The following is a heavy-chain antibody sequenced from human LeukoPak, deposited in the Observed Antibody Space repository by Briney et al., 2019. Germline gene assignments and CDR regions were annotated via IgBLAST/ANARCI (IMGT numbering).Heavy chain of an antibody. V-gene: IGHV4-4*07. CDR2: IYTSGST. D-gene: IGHD2-2*01. CDR3: ARTGVVVVPAARAGAPYYYYYMDV. J-gene: IGHJ6*03. CDR1: GGSISSYY. Sequence: SETLSLTCTVSGGSISSYYWSWIRQPAGKGLEWIGRIYTSGSTNYNPSLKSRVTMSVDTSKNQFSLKLSSVTAADTAVYYCARTGVVVVPAARAGAPYYYYYMDVWGKGTTVTVSS.